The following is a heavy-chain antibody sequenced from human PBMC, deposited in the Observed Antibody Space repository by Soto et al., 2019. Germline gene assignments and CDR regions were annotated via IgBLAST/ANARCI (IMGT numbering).Heavy chain of an antibody. CDR3: AKGGEIWKAWVVDYYYGMDV. CDR2: ISYDGSNK. V-gene: IGHV3-30*18. CDR1: GFTFSSYG. Sequence: QVQLVESGGGVVQPGRSLRLSCAASGFTFSSYGMHWVRQAPGKGLEWVAVISYDGSNKYYADSVKGRFTISRDNSKNTLYLQMNSLRAEDTAVYYCAKGGEIWKAWVVDYYYGMDVWGQGTTVTVSS. D-gene: IGHD2-15*01. J-gene: IGHJ6*02.